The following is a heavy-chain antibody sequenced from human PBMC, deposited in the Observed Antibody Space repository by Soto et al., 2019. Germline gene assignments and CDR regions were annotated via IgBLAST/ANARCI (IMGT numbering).Heavy chain of an antibody. CDR2: IYYSGST. D-gene: IGHD6-25*01. V-gene: IGHV4-61*01. J-gene: IGHJ6*02. CDR1: GGSVSIGSYY. CDR3: AREGLAFSSGSDYYCYYGMDV. Sequence: PSETLSLTCTVSGGSVSIGSYYWSWIRHPPGKGLEWIGYIYYSGSTNYNPSLKSRVTISVDTSKNQFSLKLSSVTAADTAVYYCAREGLAFSSGSDYYCYYGMDVWGQGTIVTVSS.